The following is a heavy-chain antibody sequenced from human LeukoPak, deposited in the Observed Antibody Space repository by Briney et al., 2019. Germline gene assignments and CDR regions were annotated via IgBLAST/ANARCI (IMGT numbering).Heavy chain of an antibody. V-gene: IGHV4-4*07. Sequence: SETLSLTCTVSGTSMIDYYWSWIRQPAGKGLQWIGRIYTSGSTNYNPSLKSRVTMSVDTSKNQFSLKLSSVTAADTAVYYCARSYYYGSGSYYYNWFDPWGQGTLVTVSS. J-gene: IGHJ5*02. CDR2: IYTSGST. CDR3: ARSYYYGSGSYYYNWFDP. D-gene: IGHD3-10*01. CDR1: GTSMIDYY.